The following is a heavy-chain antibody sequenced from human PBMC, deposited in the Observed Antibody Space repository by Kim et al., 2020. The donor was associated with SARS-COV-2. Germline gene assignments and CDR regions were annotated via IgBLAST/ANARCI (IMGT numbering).Heavy chain of an antibody. Sequence: SETLSLTCAVYGGSFSGYYWSWIRQPPGKGLEWIGEINHSGSTNYNPSLKSRVTISVDTSKNQFSLKLSSVTAADTAVYYCARALRGAYFDYWGQGTLVTVSS. D-gene: IGHD5-12*01. CDR1: GGSFSGYY. V-gene: IGHV4-34*01. J-gene: IGHJ4*02. CDR2: INHSGST. CDR3: ARALRGAYFDY.